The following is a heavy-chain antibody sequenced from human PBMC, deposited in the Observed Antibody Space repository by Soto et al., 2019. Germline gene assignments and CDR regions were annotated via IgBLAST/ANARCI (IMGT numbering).Heavy chain of an antibody. CDR2: INPNSGGT. CDR3: ARDQGITTFGVYSMYYYGMDV. CDR1: GYTFTGYY. Sequence: GASVKVSCKASGYTFTGYYMHWVRQAPGQGLEWMGWINPNSGGTNYAQKFQGWVTMTRDTSISTAYMDLRSLRSDDTAVYYCARDQGITTFGVYSMYYYGMDVSGQGTTVTVSS. D-gene: IGHD3-3*01. V-gene: IGHV1-2*04. J-gene: IGHJ6*02.